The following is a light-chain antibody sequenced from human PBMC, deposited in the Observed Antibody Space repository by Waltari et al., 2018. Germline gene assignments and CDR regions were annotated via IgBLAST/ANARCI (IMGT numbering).Light chain of an antibody. Sequence: IQMSQSPSSLSASVGDRVTITCRARQGISSYLNWYQQKPVKAPKLLIYYANSLASGVPSRFSGSGSGTEFTLTISSLQPEDFATYYCQQGNSYPFTFGPGTKLDIK. CDR1: QGISSY. V-gene: IGKV1-13*02. CDR3: QQGNSYPFT. J-gene: IGKJ3*01. CDR2: YAN.